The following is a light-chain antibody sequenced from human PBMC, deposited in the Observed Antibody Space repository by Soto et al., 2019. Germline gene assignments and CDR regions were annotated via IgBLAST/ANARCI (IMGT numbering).Light chain of an antibody. Sequence: EIVLTQSPGTLSLSPGERATLSCRASQSVSSSHLAWYQHKPGQAPRLLIYDASNRAAGIPARFSGSGSGTDFTLTISSLEPEDFAVYYCQQRSNWPWTFGQGTKVDIK. J-gene: IGKJ1*01. CDR1: QSVSSSH. CDR2: DAS. V-gene: IGKV3D-20*02. CDR3: QQRSNWPWT.